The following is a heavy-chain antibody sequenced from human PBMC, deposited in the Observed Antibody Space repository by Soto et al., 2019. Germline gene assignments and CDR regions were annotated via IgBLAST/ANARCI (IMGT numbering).Heavy chain of an antibody. D-gene: IGHD2-15*01. Sequence: EVQLLESGGGLVQPGGSLRLSCAASGFTFSSYAMSWVRQAPGKGLEWVSAISGSGGNTYYADSVKGRFTISRDNSKNTLYLQMNSLRAEDTAIYYCQSYCSGGSCYRTNPFDIWGQGTMVTVSS. J-gene: IGHJ3*02. V-gene: IGHV3-23*01. CDR3: QSYCSGGSCYRTNPFDI. CDR1: GFTFSSYA. CDR2: ISGSGGNT.